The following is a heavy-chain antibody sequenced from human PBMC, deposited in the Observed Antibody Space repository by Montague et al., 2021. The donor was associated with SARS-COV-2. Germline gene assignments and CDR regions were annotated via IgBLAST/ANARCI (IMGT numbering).Heavy chain of an antibody. D-gene: IGHD3-22*01. V-gene: IGHV4-31*03. J-gene: IGHJ5*02. CDR3: ARATRSIVVLNWFDP. CDR1: GGSISSGGYY. Sequence: TLSLTCTVSGGSISSGGYYWSWIRQHPGKGLERIGYIYYSGSTYYNPSLKSRVTISADTSKNQFSLKLSSVTAADTAVYYCARATRSIVVLNWFDPWGQGTLVTASS. CDR2: IYYSGST.